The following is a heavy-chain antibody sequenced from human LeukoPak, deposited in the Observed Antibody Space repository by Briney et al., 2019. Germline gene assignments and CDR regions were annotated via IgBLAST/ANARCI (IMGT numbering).Heavy chain of an antibody. J-gene: IGHJ4*02. V-gene: IGHV4-30-2*01. D-gene: IGHD3-22*01. CDR2: ISHSGST. CDR1: GDSLSSGVYS. CDR3: ARGDVIVHYFDY. Sequence: SQTLSLTCAVSGDSLSSGVYSWNWILQPPGKGLEWIGHISHSGSTYYNPSLKSRVTISVDRSKNQFSLKLTSVTAADTAVYYCARGDVIVHYFDYWGQGTLVTVSS.